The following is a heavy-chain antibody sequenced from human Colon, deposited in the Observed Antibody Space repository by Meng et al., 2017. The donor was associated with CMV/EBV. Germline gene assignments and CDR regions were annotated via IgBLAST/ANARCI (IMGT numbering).Heavy chain of an antibody. D-gene: IGHD2-21*02. CDR2: IRYDGTKA. J-gene: IGHJ4*02. V-gene: IGHV3-30*02. CDR1: GFTFNTFG. Sequence: GESLKLSCSASGFTFNTFGMHWVRQAPGKGLEWVAFIRYDGTKADYADSVTGRFTISRDNAKSSLHLQMTSLRPEDSAVYFCAKEFVLGTHLDHWGQGTLVTVSS. CDR3: AKEFVLGTHLDH.